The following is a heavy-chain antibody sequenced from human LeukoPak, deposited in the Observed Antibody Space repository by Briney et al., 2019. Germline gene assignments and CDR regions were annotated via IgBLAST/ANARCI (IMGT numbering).Heavy chain of an antibody. D-gene: IGHD3-10*01. J-gene: IGHJ5*01. Sequence: GGSLRLSCAASGFTFSSYGMSWVRQAPGKGLEWVSAISGSGGSTYYADSVKGRFTISRDNSNNTLSLHMKTLRTDDAAVYYCAKGVGVRGVIPQTLDSWGQGTLVIVSS. V-gene: IGHV3-23*01. CDR1: GFTFSSYG. CDR3: AKGVGVRGVIPQTLDS. CDR2: ISGSGGST.